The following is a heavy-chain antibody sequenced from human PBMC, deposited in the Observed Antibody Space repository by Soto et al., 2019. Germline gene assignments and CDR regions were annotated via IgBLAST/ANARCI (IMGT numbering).Heavy chain of an antibody. V-gene: IGHV1-2*02. CDR2: INPNSGGT. CDR3: ARASRGGIVVVVGDY. Sequence: QVQLVQSGAEVKTPGASVKVSCKASGYTFTDYYIHWVRQAPGQGLEWMGWINPNSGGTNFAQEIQGRVTMTRGTSITTVYLELSRLRSDDTAVYYCARASRGGIVVVVGDYWGQGTLVTVSS. J-gene: IGHJ4*02. D-gene: IGHD3-22*01. CDR1: GYTFTDYY.